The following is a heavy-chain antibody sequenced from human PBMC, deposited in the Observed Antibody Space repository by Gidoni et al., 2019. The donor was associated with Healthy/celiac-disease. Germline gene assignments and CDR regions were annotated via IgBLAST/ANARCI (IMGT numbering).Heavy chain of an antibody. D-gene: IGHD3-3*01. CDR2: INPNSGGT. V-gene: IGHV1-2*02. CDR1: GYTFTGYY. J-gene: IGHJ3*02. Sequence: QVQLVQSGAEVKKPGASVKVSCKASGYTFTGYYMHWVRQAPGQGLEWMGWINPNSGGTNYAQKFQGRVTMTRDTSISTAYMELSRLRSDDTAVYYCARTGNGFWSGYYSDAFDIWGQGTMVTVSS. CDR3: ARTGNGFWSGYYSDAFDI.